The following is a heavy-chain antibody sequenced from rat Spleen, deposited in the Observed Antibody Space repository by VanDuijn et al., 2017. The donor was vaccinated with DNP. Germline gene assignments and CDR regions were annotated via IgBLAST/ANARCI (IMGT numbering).Heavy chain of an antibody. CDR1: GFTFSNYW. CDR3: TRYYDSFDY. D-gene: IGHD1-1*01. Sequence: EVQLVESGGDLVEPGRSLKLSCVASGFTFSNYWMTWVRQAPRKGLEWVAFISSDGDKIQYRDSVKGRFTISRDNAKSTLYLQMDSLRSEDTATYYCTRYYDSFDYWGQGVMVTVSS. V-gene: IGHV5-25*01. CDR2: ISSDGDKI. J-gene: IGHJ2*01.